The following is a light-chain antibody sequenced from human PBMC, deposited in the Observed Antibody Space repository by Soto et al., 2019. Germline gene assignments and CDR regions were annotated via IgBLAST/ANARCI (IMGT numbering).Light chain of an antibody. CDR3: SSFTGSINLV. CDR1: TDDVGGYNY. CDR2: EVT. J-gene: IGLJ2*01. Sequence: QSVLTQPPSASGSLGQSVTISCSGSTDDVGGYNYVSWYQHHPGKAPKLIIYEVTKRPSGVPDRFSGSKSGNTASLTVSGLQADDEALYYCSSFTGSINLVFGGGTKVTVL. V-gene: IGLV2-8*01.